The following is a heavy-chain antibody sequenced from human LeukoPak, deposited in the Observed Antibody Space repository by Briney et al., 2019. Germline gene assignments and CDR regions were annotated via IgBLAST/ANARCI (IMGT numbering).Heavy chain of an antibody. CDR3: AKWKMGRSWYSYFDY. D-gene: IGHD6-13*01. Sequence: PGGSLRLSCAASGFTFSSYAMSGVRQAPGEGVEWVSAIRGSGGSTYYADSVKGRFTISRENSKNTVYVQMKRLRGEDTAVYYCAKWKMGRSWYSYFDYWGQGTLVTVSS. J-gene: IGHJ4*02. CDR1: GFTFSSYA. V-gene: IGHV3-23*01. CDR2: IRGSGGST.